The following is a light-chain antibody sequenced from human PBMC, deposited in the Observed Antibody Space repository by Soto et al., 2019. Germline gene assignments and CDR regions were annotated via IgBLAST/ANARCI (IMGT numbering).Light chain of an antibody. CDR2: DAS. CDR3: QQYNSYRT. J-gene: IGKJ1*01. Sequence: TQIPHSLPPLSASLGDRVTIICRARQSISIWLAWYQQKPGKAPKLLIYDASILESGVPSRFSGSGSGTEFTLTISSLQPDDFATYYCQQYNSYRTFGQGTKVDIK. V-gene: IGKV1-5*02. CDR1: QSISIW.